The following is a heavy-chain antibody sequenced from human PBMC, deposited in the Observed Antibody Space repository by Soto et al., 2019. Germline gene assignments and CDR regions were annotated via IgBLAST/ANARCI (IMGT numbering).Heavy chain of an antibody. J-gene: IGHJ6*02. Sequence: ASVKVSWKASGYTFTSYGISWVRQAPGQGLEWMGWISAYNGNTNYAQKLQGRVTMTTDTSTSTAYMELRSLRSDDTAVYYCARDTPPAGYSSSWYTYYYGMDVWGQ. CDR2: ISAYNGNT. CDR3: ARDTPPAGYSSSWYTYYYGMDV. D-gene: IGHD6-13*01. CDR1: GYTFTSYG. V-gene: IGHV1-18*01.